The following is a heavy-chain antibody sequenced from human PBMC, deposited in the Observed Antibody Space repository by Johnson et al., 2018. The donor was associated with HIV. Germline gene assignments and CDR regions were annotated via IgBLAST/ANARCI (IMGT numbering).Heavy chain of an antibody. CDR2: IKQDGSEK. CDR3: ARDGGYSSPWDAFDI. Sequence: VQLVESGGSVVRPGGSLRLSCAASGFTFSSYWMSWVRQAPGKGLEWVANIKQDGSEKYYVDSVKGRFTIARDNAKNSLYLQLNSLSVEDTAMYYCARDGGYSSPWDAFDIWGQGTMVTVCS. J-gene: IGHJ3*02. V-gene: IGHV3-7*03. CDR1: GFTFSSYW. D-gene: IGHD6-19*01.